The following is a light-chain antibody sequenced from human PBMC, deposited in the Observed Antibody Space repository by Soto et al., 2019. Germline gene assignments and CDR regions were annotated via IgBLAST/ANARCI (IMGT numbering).Light chain of an antibody. CDR2: AAS. J-gene: IGKJ4*01. CDR3: QQYYSSPRT. Sequence: EIVLTQSPGTLSLFPGERATVSCTASQSLNFNFLGWYQKKSGQAPRLLIYAASTRATGIPDRFSGSGSGTDFTLAINRLEPEDSAVYYCQQYYSSPRTFGGGTKVDIK. CDR1: QSLNFNF. V-gene: IGKV3-20*01.